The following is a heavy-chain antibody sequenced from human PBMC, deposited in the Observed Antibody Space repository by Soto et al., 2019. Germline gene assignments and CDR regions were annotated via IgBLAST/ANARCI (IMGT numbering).Heavy chain of an antibody. CDR1: GGSISRGGYY. CDR3: ARGNNSGYYDFWSGPSYYGMDV. CDR2: IYYSGST. J-gene: IGHJ6*02. Sequence: PSETLSLTCTVSGGSISRGGYYWSWIRQHPGKGLEWIGYIYYSGSTYYNPSLKSRVTISVDTSKNQFSLKLSSVTAADTAVYYCARGNNSGYYDFWSGPSYYGMDVWGQGTTVTVSS. D-gene: IGHD3-3*01. V-gene: IGHV4-31*03.